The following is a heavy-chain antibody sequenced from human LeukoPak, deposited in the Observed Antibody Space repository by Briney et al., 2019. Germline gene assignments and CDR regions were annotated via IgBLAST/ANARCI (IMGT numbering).Heavy chain of an antibody. V-gene: IGHV3-30*02. CDR1: GFTFNKYG. CDR3: AKEQDPWDYDSSDTPI. CDR2: VRYDGSKK. Sequence: GGSLRLSCAASGFTFNKYGMHWVRQAPGKELEWVTFVRYDGSKKYYADSVEGRFTISRDNSKHTLYLQMKSLRAEDTAGYYCAKEQDPWDYDSSDTPIWGQGTRVTVSS. J-gene: IGHJ4*02. D-gene: IGHD3-22*01.